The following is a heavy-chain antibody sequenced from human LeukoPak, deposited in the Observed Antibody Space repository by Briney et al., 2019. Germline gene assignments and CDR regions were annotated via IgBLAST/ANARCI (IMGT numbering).Heavy chain of an antibody. D-gene: IGHD2-15*01. CDR3: ARATGGRRVQRNWFDP. CDR2: IYYSGST. V-gene: IGHV4-39*01. J-gene: IGHJ5*02. CDR1: GGSISSSSYY. Sequence: PSETLSLTCTVSGGSISSSSYYWGWIRQPPGKGLEWIGSIYYSGSTYYNPSLKSRVTISVDTSKNQFSLKLSSVTAADTAVYYCARATGGRRVQRNWFDPWGQGTLVTVSS.